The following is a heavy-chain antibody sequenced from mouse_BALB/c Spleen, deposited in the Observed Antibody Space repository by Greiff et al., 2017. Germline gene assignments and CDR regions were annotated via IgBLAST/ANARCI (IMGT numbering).Heavy chain of an antibody. CDR1: GFTFSSYG. CDR2: ISSGGSYT. V-gene: IGHV5-6*01. Sequence: VQLQQSGGDLVKPGGSLKLSCAASGFTFSSYGMSWVRQTPDKRLEWVATISSGGSYTYYPDSVKGRFTISRDNAKNTLYLQMSSLKSEDTAMYYCARLDDYGYAMDYWGQGTSVTVSS. J-gene: IGHJ4*01. CDR3: ARLDDYGYAMDY. D-gene: IGHD2-4*01.